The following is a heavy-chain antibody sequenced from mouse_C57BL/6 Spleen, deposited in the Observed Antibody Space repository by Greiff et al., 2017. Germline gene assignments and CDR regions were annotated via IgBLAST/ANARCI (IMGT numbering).Heavy chain of an antibody. Sequence: EVQLQQSGPELVKPGASVKISCKASGYSFTGYYMNWVKQSPEKSLEWIGEINPSTGGTTYNQKFKAKATLTVDKSSSTAYMQLKSLTSEDSAVYYCARSDGYYPHWYFDVWGTGTTVTVSS. D-gene: IGHD2-3*01. V-gene: IGHV1-42*01. CDR1: GYSFTGYY. CDR3: ARSDGYYPHWYFDV. CDR2: INPSTGGT. J-gene: IGHJ1*03.